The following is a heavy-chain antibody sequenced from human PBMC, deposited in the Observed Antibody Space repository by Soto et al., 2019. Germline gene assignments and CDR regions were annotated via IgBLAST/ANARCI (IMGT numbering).Heavy chain of an antibody. CDR1: GYTFTSYD. J-gene: IGHJ6*02. V-gene: IGHV1-8*01. D-gene: IGHD5-12*01. Sequence: VDSGKVSCKASGYTFTSYDIHRVLQATGQGLEWMGWMNPNSGNTGYAQKFQGRVTMTRNTSISTAYMELSSLRSEDTAVYYCASILNSGYDLEDVWGQGTTVTVSS. CDR2: MNPNSGNT. CDR3: ASILNSGYDLEDV.